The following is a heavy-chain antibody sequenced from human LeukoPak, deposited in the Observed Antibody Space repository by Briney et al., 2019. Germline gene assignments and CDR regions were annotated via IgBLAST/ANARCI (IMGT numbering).Heavy chain of an antibody. V-gene: IGHV3-7*01. CDR2: IKQDASEK. J-gene: IGHJ4*02. D-gene: IGHD1-26*01. Sequence: GGSLRLSCAASGFPFSVYWMTWVRQAPGKGLEWVANIKQDASEKRYLDSVKGRFTISRDNVKNSVYLQMNSLRVEDTAVYYCAKDPEWELLFLWDYWGQGTLVTVSS. CDR3: AKDPEWELLFLWDY. CDR1: GFPFSVYW.